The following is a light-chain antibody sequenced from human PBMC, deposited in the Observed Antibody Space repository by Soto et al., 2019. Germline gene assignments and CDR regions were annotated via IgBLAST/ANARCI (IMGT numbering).Light chain of an antibody. V-gene: IGLV2-14*01. CDR1: SSDVGGYNY. Sequence: QSVLTQPASVSASPGQSIAIPCTGTSSDVGGYNYVSWYQQHPGKAPKLMIYDVSNRPSGVSNRFSGSKSGNTASLTIPGLQAEDEADYYCSSYTSSTTYVFGTGTKVTVL. CDR3: SSYTSSTTYV. CDR2: DVS. J-gene: IGLJ1*01.